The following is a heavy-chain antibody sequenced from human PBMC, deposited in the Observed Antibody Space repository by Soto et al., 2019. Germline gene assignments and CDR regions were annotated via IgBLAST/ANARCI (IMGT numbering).Heavy chain of an antibody. D-gene: IGHD3-3*01. CDR2: INPSGGST. Sequence: QVQLVQSGAEVKKPGASVKVSCKASGYTFTSYYMHWVRQAPGQGLEWMGIINPSGGSTSHAQKCQGRVTMTRDTSTSTVYMELSSLRSEDTAVYYCARDRSSDLDAFDIWGQGTMVTVSS. V-gene: IGHV1-46*01. CDR1: GYTFTSYY. J-gene: IGHJ3*02. CDR3: ARDRSSDLDAFDI.